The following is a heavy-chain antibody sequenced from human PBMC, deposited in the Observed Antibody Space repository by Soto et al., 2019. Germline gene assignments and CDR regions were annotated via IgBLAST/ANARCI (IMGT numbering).Heavy chain of an antibody. CDR1: GYTFTSYD. J-gene: IGHJ6*02. V-gene: IGHV1-69*13. D-gene: IGHD3-3*01. CDR3: ARSGRGSGYYKNYYYYYGMDV. CDR2: IIPIVGTA. Sequence: SVKVSCKASGYTFTSYDINWVRPAPGKGLEWMGGIIPIVGTANYAQKFQGRVTITADESTSTAYMELSSLRSEDTAVYYCARSGRGSGYYKNYYYYYGMDVWGQGTTVTVSS.